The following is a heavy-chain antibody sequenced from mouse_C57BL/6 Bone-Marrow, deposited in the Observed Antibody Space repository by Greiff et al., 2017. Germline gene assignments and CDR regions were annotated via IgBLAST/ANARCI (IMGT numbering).Heavy chain of an antibody. CDR1: GFSFNTYA. CDR3: VRLYYGYEDAMDY. V-gene: IGHV10-1*01. CDR2: IRSKSNNYAT. Sequence: EVKLVESGGGLVQPKGSLKLSCAASGFSFNTYAMNWVRQAPGKGLEWVARIRSKSNNYATYYADSVKDRFTISRDDSESMLYLQMNNLKTEDTAMYYCVRLYYGYEDAMDYWGQGTSVTVSS. D-gene: IGHD2-2*01. J-gene: IGHJ4*01.